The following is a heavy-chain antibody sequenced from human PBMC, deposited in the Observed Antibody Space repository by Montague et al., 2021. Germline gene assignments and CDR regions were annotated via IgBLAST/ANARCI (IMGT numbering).Heavy chain of an antibody. CDR1: GGSISEFY. D-gene: IGHD7-27*01. V-gene: IGHV4-59*08. J-gene: IGHJ4*02. CDR2: IYDSGTT. CDR3: ARRLGTRAPFDY. Sequence: SETLSLTCTVTGGSISEFYWSWIRQSPEKGLEWIGYIYDSGTTNYNPSLKSRVTISADTSMNQFSLNLRPVTAADTAVYFCARRLGTRAPFDYWGKGTLVTVSS.